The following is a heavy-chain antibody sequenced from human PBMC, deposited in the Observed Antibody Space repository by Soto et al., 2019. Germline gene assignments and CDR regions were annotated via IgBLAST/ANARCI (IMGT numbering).Heavy chain of an antibody. Sequence: SETLSLTCTVSRGSINNSYWTWIRQPPGKRLEWIGYIHYTGTTNHNPSLRGRVTMSVDTSNNQFSLKLSSVTAADTAVYYCARVPDRWGQGTLVTVSS. CDR1: RGSINNSY. D-gene: IGHD2-2*01. J-gene: IGHJ5*02. CDR3: ARVPDR. CDR2: IHYTGTT. V-gene: IGHV4-59*01.